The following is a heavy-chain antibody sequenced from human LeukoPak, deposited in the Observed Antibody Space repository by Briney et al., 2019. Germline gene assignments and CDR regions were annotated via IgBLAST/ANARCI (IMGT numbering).Heavy chain of an antibody. V-gene: IGHV3-9*01. CDR2: ISWDSGTI. D-gene: IGHD6-19*01. CDR3: ARAYKDRSLAGKKEFFQH. J-gene: IGHJ1*01. Sequence: GGSLRLSCAASGFTFDNYAMNWVRQVPGKGLEWISLISWDSGTIGYADSVKGRFTISRDNANNFLYLQMNSLRAEDTALYYCARAYKDRSLAGKKEFFQHWGQGTLVTVSS. CDR1: GFTFDNYA.